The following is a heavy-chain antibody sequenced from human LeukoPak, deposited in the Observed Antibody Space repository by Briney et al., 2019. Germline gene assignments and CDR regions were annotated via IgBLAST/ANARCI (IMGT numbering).Heavy chain of an antibody. Sequence: AASVRVSCKASGYTFTGHYLHWVRQAPGQGLEWMGWIDPHSGDTNYAQKFQGRVPMTRDTSITTAYMELSRLTSDDTAVYYCAREVASGYCIDGVCPPFGYWGQGTLVTVSS. CDR3: AREVASGYCIDGVCPPFGY. D-gene: IGHD2-8*01. V-gene: IGHV1-2*02. CDR1: GYTFTGHY. CDR2: IDPHSGDT. J-gene: IGHJ4*02.